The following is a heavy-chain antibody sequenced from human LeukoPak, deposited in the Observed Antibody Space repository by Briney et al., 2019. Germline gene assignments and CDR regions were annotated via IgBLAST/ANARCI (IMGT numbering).Heavy chain of an antibody. V-gene: IGHV4-30-4*01. D-gene: IGHD6-25*01. CDR1: GGSISSGDYY. CDR2: IYYSGST. CDR3: ARDRLEGYYYGMDV. Sequence: SETLSLTCTVSGGSISSGDYYWSWIRQPPGKGLEWIGYIYYSGSTYYNPSLKSRVTISVGTSKNQFSLKLSSVTAADTAVYYCARDRLEGYYYGMDVWGKGTTVTVSS. J-gene: IGHJ6*04.